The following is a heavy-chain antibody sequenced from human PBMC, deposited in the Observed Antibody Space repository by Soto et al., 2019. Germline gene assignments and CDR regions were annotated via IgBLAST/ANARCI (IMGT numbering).Heavy chain of an antibody. CDR2: IKQDGSEK. J-gene: IGHJ2*01. D-gene: IGHD2-15*01. Sequence: EVQLVESGGGLVQPGGSLRLSCAASGFTFSSYWMSWVRQAPGKGLEWVANIKQDGSEKYYVDSVKGRFTISRDNAKNSLYLQMNSLRAEETAVYYCASSGERYCSGGSCYDWYFDLWGRGTLVTVSS. CDR3: ASSGERYCSGGSCYDWYFDL. CDR1: GFTFSSYW. V-gene: IGHV3-7*01.